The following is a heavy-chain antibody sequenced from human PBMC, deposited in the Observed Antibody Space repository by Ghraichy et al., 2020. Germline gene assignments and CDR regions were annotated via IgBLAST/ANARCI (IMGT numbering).Heavy chain of an antibody. CDR1: GFTFSTYA. CDR2: ISGSADRT. Sequence: GESLNISCATSGFTFSTYAMSWIRQAPGKGLEWVSAISGSADRTFYRDSVKGRFTISRDNSKNTLYLHLNSLTHEDTAVYYCAKRGPEKFGELHSFDYWGQGTLVTVSS. J-gene: IGHJ4*02. D-gene: IGHD3-10*01. V-gene: IGHV3-23*01. CDR3: AKRGPEKFGELHSFDY.